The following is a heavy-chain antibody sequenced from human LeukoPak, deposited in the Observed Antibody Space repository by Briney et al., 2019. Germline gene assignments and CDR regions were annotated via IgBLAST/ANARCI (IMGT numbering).Heavy chain of an antibody. J-gene: IGHJ4*02. CDR1: GFTFSTYW. CDR2: IKEDGTEK. D-gene: IGHD2-15*01. V-gene: IGHV3-7*01. CDR3: ASGWGPMVVSY. Sequence: PGGSLRLSCAASGFTFSTYWMSWVRQAPGKGLEWVANIKEDGTEKHFVDSVEGRFTISRDNAKNSLYLQMNSLRVEDTAMYYCASGWGPMVVSYWGQGTLVTVSS.